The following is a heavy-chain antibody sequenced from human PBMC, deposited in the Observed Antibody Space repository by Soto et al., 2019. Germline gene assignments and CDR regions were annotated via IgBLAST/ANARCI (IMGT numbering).Heavy chain of an antibody. CDR3: ARGTVGYSSSWYDSFRYYYGMDV. CDR2: ISAYNGNT. V-gene: IGHV1-18*01. Sequence: QVQLVQSGAEVKKPGASVKVSCKASGYTFTSYGISWVRQAPGQGLEWMGWISAYNGNTNYAQNLQGRVTMTTDTSTSTAYMELRSLRSDDTAVYYCARGTVGYSSSWYDSFRYYYGMDVWGQGTTVTVSS. D-gene: IGHD6-13*01. J-gene: IGHJ6*02. CDR1: GYTFTSYG.